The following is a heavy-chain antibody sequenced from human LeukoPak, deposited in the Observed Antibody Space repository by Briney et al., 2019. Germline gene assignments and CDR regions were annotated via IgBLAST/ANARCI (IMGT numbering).Heavy chain of an antibody. D-gene: IGHD3-3*01. CDR1: GGTFSSYA. CDR3: ARAPVYDFWSGYYTDGPYFDY. J-gene: IGHJ4*02. CDR2: IIPILGIA. Sequence: SVKVPCKASGGTFSSYAISWVRQAPGRGLEWMGRIIPILGIANYAQKFQGRVTITADKSTSTAYMELSSLRSEDTAVYYCARAPVYDFWSGYYTDGPYFDYWGQGTLVTVSS. V-gene: IGHV1-69*04.